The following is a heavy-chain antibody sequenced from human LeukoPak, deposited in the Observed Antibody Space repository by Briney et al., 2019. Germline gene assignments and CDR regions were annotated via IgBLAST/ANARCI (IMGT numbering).Heavy chain of an antibody. CDR1: GGSISSGGYY. CDR2: IYYSGST. CDR3: ARAPEHVYMPMDV. D-gene: IGHD2-2*01. Sequence: ASETLSLTCTVSGGSISSGGYYWSWIRQHPGKGLEWIGYIYYSGSTYYNPSLKSRVTISVDTSKNQFSLKLSSVTAADTAVYYCARAPEHVYMPMDVWGQGTTVTVSS. J-gene: IGHJ6*02. V-gene: IGHV4-31*03.